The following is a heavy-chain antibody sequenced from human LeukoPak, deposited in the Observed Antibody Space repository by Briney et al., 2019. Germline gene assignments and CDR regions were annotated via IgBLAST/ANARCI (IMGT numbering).Heavy chain of an antibody. Sequence: ASVKVSCKVSGYTLTELSMHWVRQAPGKGLEWMGGFDPEDGETIYAQKFQGRVTMTEDTSTDTAYMELSSLRSEDTAVYYCATVPIAVAGTGRYYFDYWGQGTLVTVSS. CDR1: GYTLTELS. V-gene: IGHV1-24*01. D-gene: IGHD6-19*01. J-gene: IGHJ4*02. CDR3: ATVPIAVAGTGRYYFDY. CDR2: FDPEDGET.